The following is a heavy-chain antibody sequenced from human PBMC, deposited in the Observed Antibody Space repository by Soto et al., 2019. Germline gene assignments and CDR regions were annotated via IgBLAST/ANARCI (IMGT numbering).Heavy chain of an antibody. J-gene: IGHJ4*02. CDR1: GFTFSSYA. CDR2: ISGSGGST. V-gene: IGHV3-23*01. D-gene: IGHD5-12*01. Sequence: EVQLLESGGGLVQPGGSLRLSCAASGFTFSSYAMSWVRQAPGQGLEWVSAISGSGGSTYYADSVKGRFTITRDNSKNTLYRQMNSLRAEDTAVYYCAKAMGEVVEMATTYYFDYWGQGTLVTVSS. CDR3: AKAMGEVVEMATTYYFDY.